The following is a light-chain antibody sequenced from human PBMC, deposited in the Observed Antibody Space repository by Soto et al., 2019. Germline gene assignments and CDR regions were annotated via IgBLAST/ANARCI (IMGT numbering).Light chain of an antibody. CDR3: QQYNTYPLT. CDR2: KAS. CDR1: QSISTW. Sequence: DIQMTQSPSTLSASVGDSVTITCRASQSISTWLAWYQQKPGKAPTLLIYKASSLEGGVPSRFSGSGSWTDFNITISSLQPDDFATYYCQQYNTYPLTFGGGTTVEIK. V-gene: IGKV1-5*03. J-gene: IGKJ4*01.